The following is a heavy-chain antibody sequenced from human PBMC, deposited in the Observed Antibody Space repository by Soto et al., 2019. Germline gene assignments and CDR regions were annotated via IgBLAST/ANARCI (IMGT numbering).Heavy chain of an antibody. CDR1: GDSINSADYY. CDR2: IYYSGST. Sequence: QVQLQESGPGLMKPSQTLSLTCTVSGDSINSADYYWRWIRQPPGKGLEWIGHIYYSGSTYYTPSLKSRVTNSIDMSQNQFSLKMTSVTVADTAVYYCARDRGSSWMYKWFDPWGQGTQVTVSS. J-gene: IGHJ5*02. V-gene: IGHV4-30-4*01. D-gene: IGHD6-13*01. CDR3: ARDRGSSWMYKWFDP.